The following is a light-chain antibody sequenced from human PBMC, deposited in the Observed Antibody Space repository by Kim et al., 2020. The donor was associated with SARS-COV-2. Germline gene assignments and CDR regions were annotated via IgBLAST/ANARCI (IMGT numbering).Light chain of an antibody. Sequence: SYELTQPPSVSVSPGQTARITCSGDALPKQYAYWYQQKPGQAPVLVIYKDSGRPSGIPERFSGSSSGTTVTLTIRGVQAEDEADYYCQSADSSGTCVFGG. V-gene: IGLV3-25*03. J-gene: IGLJ3*02. CDR3: QSADSSGTCV. CDR1: ALPKQY. CDR2: KDS.